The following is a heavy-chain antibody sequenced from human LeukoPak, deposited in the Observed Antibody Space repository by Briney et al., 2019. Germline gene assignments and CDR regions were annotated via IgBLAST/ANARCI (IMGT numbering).Heavy chain of an antibody. J-gene: IGHJ4*02. Sequence: GGSLRLSCAASGFTFSGSPMHWVRQASGKGLEWVGRIRSKANSYATAYAASVKGRFTISRDDSKNTAHLQMNSLKTEDTAVYYCTRSVAGTGDFDYWGQGTLVTVSS. CDR1: GFTFSGSP. CDR2: IRSKANSYAT. V-gene: IGHV3-73*01. D-gene: IGHD6-19*01. CDR3: TRSVAGTGDFDY.